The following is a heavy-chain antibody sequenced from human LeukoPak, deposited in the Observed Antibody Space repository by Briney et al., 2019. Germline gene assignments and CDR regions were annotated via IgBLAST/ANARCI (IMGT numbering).Heavy chain of an antibody. CDR3: ARDPKDDSSGYYYFDY. J-gene: IGHJ4*02. V-gene: IGHV1-46*01. D-gene: IGHD3-22*01. CDR1: GYTFTSNY. CDR2: INPSGGRT. Sequence: VASVKVSCKASGYTFTSNYMHWVRQAPGQGLEWMGVINPSGGRTSYAQRFQGRVTMTRDMSTSTVYMELSSLRSEDTAVYYCARDPKDDSSGYYYFDYWGQGTLVTVSS.